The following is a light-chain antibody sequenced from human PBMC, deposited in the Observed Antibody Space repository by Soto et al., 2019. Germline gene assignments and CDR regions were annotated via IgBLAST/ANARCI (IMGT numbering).Light chain of an antibody. CDR3: QTWATGIPV. V-gene: IGLV4-69*01. CDR1: SGHSRYA. CDR2: FNTDGSH. J-gene: IGLJ2*01. Sequence: QPVLTQSPSASASLGASVKLTCTLSSGHSRYAIAWHQQQPEKGPRYLMKFNTDGSHSKGDGIPDRFSGSSSGAERYLTISSLQSEDEGDYYCQTWATGIPVFGGGTKVTVL.